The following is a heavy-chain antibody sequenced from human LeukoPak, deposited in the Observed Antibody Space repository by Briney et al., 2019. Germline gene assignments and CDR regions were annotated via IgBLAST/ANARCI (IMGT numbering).Heavy chain of an antibody. CDR2: IYHSGST. Sequence: SETLSLTCTVSGGSISSGDYYWSWIRQPPGKGLEWSGYIYHSGSTYYNPSLKSRVTISVDRSKNQFSLKLSSVTAADTAVYYCARAKDYYDSSGYFYDAFDIWGQGTMVTVSS. J-gene: IGHJ3*02. CDR3: ARAKDYYDSSGYFYDAFDI. V-gene: IGHV4-30-2*01. CDR1: GGSISSGDYY. D-gene: IGHD3-22*01.